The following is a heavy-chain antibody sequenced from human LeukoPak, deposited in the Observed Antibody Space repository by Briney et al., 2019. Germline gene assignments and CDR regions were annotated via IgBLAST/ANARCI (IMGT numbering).Heavy chain of an antibody. CDR3: ARRGPNWGFFDY. V-gene: IGHV3-23*01. CDR1: GFSFSNHV. CDR2: ISGSGDTT. Sequence: GGSLRLSCAASGFSFSNHVMTWVRQAPGKGLEWVSTISGSGDTTYYADSVKGRFTISGDNSKNTLYLQMSSLRAEDTALYYCARRGPNWGFFDYWGRGTLVTVSS. D-gene: IGHD7-27*01. J-gene: IGHJ4*02.